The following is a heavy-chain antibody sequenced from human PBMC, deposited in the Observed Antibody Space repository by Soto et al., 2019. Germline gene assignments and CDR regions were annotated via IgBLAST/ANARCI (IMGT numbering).Heavy chain of an antibody. J-gene: IGHJ4*02. CDR2: ISGTSSHR. V-gene: IGHV3-21*01. Sequence: VQVVESGGGLVKPGGSLRLSCAVSGFTFSDYNMNWVRQAPGKGLEWVSSISGTSSHRYYADSVKGRFIISRDNAKNSLYLQMNGLRADDTAVYYCARGGTVVVTAPDYWGQGTLVTVSS. CDR1: GFTFSDYN. CDR3: ARGGTVVVTAPDY. D-gene: IGHD2-21*02.